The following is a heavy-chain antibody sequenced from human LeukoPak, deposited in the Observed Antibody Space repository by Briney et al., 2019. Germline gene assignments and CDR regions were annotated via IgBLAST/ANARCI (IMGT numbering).Heavy chain of an antibody. CDR3: TRPFSGIAVAGTGFDY. V-gene: IGHV3-49*03. CDR1: GFTFGDYA. D-gene: IGHD6-19*01. CDR2: IRSKAYGGTT. Sequence: PGGSVRLSCTASGFTFGDYAMSWFREAPGKGLEWVGFIRSKAYGGTTEYAASVKGRFTISRDDSKSIAYLQMNSLKTEDTAVYYCTRPFSGIAVAGTGFDYWGQGTLVTVSS. J-gene: IGHJ4*02.